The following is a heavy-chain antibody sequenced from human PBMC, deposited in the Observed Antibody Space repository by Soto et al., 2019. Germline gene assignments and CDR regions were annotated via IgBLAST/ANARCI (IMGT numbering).Heavy chain of an antibody. V-gene: IGHV4-34*01. CDR1: GGFVRGDH. Sequence: PPETLSLTCADYGGFVRGDHWSWIRQPAGNALEWLGEINHSGSTNYNPSPKSRVTISVDTSKNQFSLKLSSVTAADTAVYYCATLSGSYTHTLLPAPSSPSSGLDYWGQGTLVTVS. CDR2: INHSGST. J-gene: IGHJ4*02. D-gene: IGHD1-26*01. CDR3: ATLSGSYTHTLLPAPSSPSSGLDY.